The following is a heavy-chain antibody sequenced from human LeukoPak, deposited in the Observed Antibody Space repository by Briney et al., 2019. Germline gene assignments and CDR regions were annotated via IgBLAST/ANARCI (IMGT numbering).Heavy chain of an antibody. Sequence: SETLSLTCTVSGYSISSGYDWGWIRQPPGKGLEWIGSVYYRRTLYYNPPLTSRVTISVDTAKNQFSLRLTYMTAADTAVYYCARGTRITMVRGVSPQYYFDYWGQGTLVTVSS. V-gene: IGHV4-38-2*02. D-gene: IGHD3-10*01. J-gene: IGHJ4*02. CDR2: VYYRRTL. CDR3: ARGTRITMVRGVSPQYYFDY. CDR1: GYSISSGYD.